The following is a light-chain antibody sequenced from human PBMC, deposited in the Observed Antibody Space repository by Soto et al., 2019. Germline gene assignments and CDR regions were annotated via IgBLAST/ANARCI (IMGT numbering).Light chain of an antibody. V-gene: IGKV1-5*03. Sequence: DIQLTQSPSTLSGSVGDRVTITCRASQTISSWLAWYQQKPGKAPKLXXYKASTLKSGVPSRFSGSGSGTEFTLTISSLQPDDFATYYCQHYNSYSEAFGQGTKV. CDR1: QTISSW. J-gene: IGKJ1*01. CDR2: KAS. CDR3: QHYNSYSEA.